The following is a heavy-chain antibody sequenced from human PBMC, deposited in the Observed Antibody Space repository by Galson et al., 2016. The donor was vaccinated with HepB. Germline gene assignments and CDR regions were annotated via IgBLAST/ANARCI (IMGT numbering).Heavy chain of an antibody. CDR3: VKDFDYVWGSFRFQTKYYFDY. D-gene: IGHD3-16*02. Sequence: SLRLSCAASGFTFSRYALHWVRQAPGKGLEYVSAISSNGGTTYYADSVQGRFTISRDNFKNTLYLQMSSLRAEDAAVYYCVKDFDYVWGSFRFQTKYYFDYWGQGTLVTVSS. V-gene: IGHV3-64D*06. CDR2: ISSNGGTT. CDR1: GFTFSRYA. J-gene: IGHJ4*02.